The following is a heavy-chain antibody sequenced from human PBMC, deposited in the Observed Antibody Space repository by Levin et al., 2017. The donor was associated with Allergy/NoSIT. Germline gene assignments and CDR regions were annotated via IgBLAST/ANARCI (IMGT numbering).Heavy chain of an antibody. CDR1: GFTFSSYW. CDR2: IKQDGSEK. CDR3: ARDVVWDSSGYYY. Sequence: LSLTCAASGFTFSSYWMSWVRQAPGKGLEWVANIKQDGSEKYYVDSVKGRFTISRDNAKNSLYLQMNSLRAEDTAVYYCARDVVWDSSGYYYWCQGTLVTVSS. D-gene: IGHD3-22*01. J-gene: IGHJ4*02. V-gene: IGHV3-7*01.